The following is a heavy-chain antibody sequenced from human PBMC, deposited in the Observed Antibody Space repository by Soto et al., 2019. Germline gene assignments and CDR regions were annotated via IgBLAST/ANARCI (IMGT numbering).Heavy chain of an antibody. V-gene: IGHV4-59*03. CDR2: VSYSGRT. CDR3: ARLQYTVVTDIDV. J-gene: IGHJ3*01. D-gene: IGHD2-21*02. Sequence: SETLSLTCTVSGGSINNYYWNWIRQPPGKGLEWIGYVSYSGRTNYNPSLKSRVNMLVDKSKNQFSLNLTSVTAADTAVYYCARLQYTVVTDIDVSGQGTMVTVS. CDR1: GGSINNYY.